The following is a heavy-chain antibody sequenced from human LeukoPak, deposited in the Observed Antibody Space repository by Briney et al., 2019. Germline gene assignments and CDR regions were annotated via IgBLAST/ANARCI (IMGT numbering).Heavy chain of an antibody. Sequence: GGSLRLSCAASGFTFSDYYMSWIRQAPGKGLEWVAVIWYDGSNKYYADSVKGRFTISRDNSKNTLYLQMNSLRAGDTAVYYCARGQQLLGEGVDYWGQGTLVAVSS. CDR1: GFTFSDYY. V-gene: IGHV3-33*08. J-gene: IGHJ4*02. CDR2: IWYDGSNK. CDR3: ARGQQLLGEGVDY. D-gene: IGHD2-2*01.